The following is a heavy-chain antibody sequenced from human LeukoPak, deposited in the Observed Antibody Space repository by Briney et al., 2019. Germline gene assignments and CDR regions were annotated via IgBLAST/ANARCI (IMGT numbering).Heavy chain of an antibody. CDR1: GGSISGYY. CDR3: ARGTNRGLPDC. D-gene: IGHD3-10*01. J-gene: IGHJ1*01. CDR2: IYDSGST. V-gene: IGHV4-59*12. Sequence: SETLSLICTVSGGSISGYYWTWVRQPPGKGLEWIGYIYDSGSTSYNPSLESRVTISVATSKNQFSLNPNSVTAADTAMYYCARGTNRGLPDCWGQGTLVTVSS.